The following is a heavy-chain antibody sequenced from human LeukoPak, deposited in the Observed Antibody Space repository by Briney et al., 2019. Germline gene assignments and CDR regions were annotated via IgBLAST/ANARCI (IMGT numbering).Heavy chain of an antibody. Sequence: GSLRLSCAASGFTFSSYAMSWVRQAPGKGLEWVSAISGSGGSTYYADSVKGRFTISRDNSKNTLYLQMNSLRAEDTAVYYCAKFHNYDFWSGYFDYWGQGTLVTVSS. V-gene: IGHV3-23*01. CDR1: GFTFSSYA. CDR3: AKFHNYDFWSGYFDY. CDR2: ISGSGGST. J-gene: IGHJ4*02. D-gene: IGHD3-3*01.